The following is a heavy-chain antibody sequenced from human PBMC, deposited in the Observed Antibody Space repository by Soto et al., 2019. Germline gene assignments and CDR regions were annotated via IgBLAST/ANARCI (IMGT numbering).Heavy chain of an antibody. V-gene: IGHV3-30*18. CDR2: ISYDGSNK. CDR1: GFTFSSYG. Sequence: GGSLRLAWAASGFTFSSYGMQWVRQAPGKGLEWVAVISYDGSNKYYADSVKGRFPISRDNSKNTLYLQMNSLRAEDTALYYCAKGRSYYSYYGVDVWGQGTTVTVSS. J-gene: IGHJ6*02. CDR3: AKGRSYYSYYGVDV.